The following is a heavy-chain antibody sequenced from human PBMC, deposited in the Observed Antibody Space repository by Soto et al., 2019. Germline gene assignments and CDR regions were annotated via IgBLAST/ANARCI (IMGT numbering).Heavy chain of an antibody. J-gene: IGHJ5*02. CDR3: ARGVGSGTYYNQYNWFDP. CDR1: GYTFTSYA. Sequence: ASAKASCKAPGYTFTSYAMHWVRQAPGQGLEWMGWINTYNGNTNHAQKLQGRVTMTTDTSTSTAYMELRSLRSDDTAVYYCARGVGSGTYYNQYNWFDPWGQGTLVTVSS. D-gene: IGHD3-10*01. CDR2: INTYNGNT. V-gene: IGHV1-18*01.